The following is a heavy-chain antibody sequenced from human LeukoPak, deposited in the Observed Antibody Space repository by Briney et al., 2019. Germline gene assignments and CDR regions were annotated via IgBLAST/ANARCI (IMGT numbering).Heavy chain of an antibody. V-gene: IGHV1-46*01. J-gene: IGHJ4*02. CDR3: ARERASGSSIDY. Sequence: VASVKVSCKASGYTFTSFYMHWVRQAPGQGLEWMGIINPSGGSTRYAQKFQGRVTMTRDTSTSTVYMELSSLRSEDTAVYYCARERASGSSIDYWGQGTLVTVSS. CDR2: INPSGGST. D-gene: IGHD1-26*01. CDR1: GYTFTSFY.